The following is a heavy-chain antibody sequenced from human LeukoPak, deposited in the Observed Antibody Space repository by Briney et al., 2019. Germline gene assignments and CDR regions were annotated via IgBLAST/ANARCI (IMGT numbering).Heavy chain of an antibody. CDR2: IYYSGST. CDR3: ASDHYCSSASCYSC. CDR1: GGSISSYY. J-gene: IGHJ4*02. Sequence: TSETLSLTCTVSGGSISSYYWSWIRQPPGKGLEWIGYIYYSGSTNYKPSLKSRVTISVDTSKNQFSLKLSSVAAADTAVYYCASDHYCSSASCYSCWGQGTLVTVSS. D-gene: IGHD2-2*01. V-gene: IGHV4-59*08.